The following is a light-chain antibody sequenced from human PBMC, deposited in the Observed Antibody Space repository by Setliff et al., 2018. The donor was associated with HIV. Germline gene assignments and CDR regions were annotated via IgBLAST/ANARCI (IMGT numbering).Light chain of an antibody. CDR3: QVWDTSSDLHVV. J-gene: IGLJ2*01. Sequence: SHELTQSPSVSVAPGRTATITCGGNNIGTKTVHWYQRKPGQAPVLVIYYDSDRPSGIPERFSGSNSGNTATLTISSVEAGDEADYFCQVWDTSSDLHVVFGGGTKVTVL. V-gene: IGLV3-21*04. CDR1: NIGTKT. CDR2: YDS.